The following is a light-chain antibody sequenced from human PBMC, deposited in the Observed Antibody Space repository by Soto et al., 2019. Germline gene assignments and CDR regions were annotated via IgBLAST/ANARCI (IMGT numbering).Light chain of an antibody. V-gene: IGKV3-20*01. CDR3: QQSNTFWT. J-gene: IGKJ1*01. CDR2: GAS. Sequence: DIVLTQSPGTLSLSPGERATLSCRASQSVSSSYLAWYQQKPGQAPRLLIYGASSRATGIPDRFSGSGSGTDFTLTISSLQPDDFATYYCQQSNTFWTFGQGTKVDNK. CDR1: QSVSSSY.